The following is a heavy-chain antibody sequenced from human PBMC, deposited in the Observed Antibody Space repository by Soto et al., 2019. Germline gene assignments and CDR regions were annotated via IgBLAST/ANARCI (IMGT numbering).Heavy chain of an antibody. CDR1: GFTFSTYS. D-gene: IGHD1-26*01. CDR3: ARGGVGDANDAFDI. J-gene: IGHJ3*02. V-gene: IGHV3-21*01. Sequence: QLVESGGGLVKPGGSLRLSCAASGFTFSTYSMNWVRQAPGKGLEWVSSISSSSSYIFYADSVKGRFTISRDNAKSSLYLQMNSLRPEDTAVYYCARGGVGDANDAFDIWGQGTMVTVSS. CDR2: ISSSSSYI.